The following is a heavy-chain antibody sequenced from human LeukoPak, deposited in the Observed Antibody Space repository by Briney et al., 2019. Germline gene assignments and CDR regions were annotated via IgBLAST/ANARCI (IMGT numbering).Heavy chain of an antibody. CDR3: AKISGSNWFDP. D-gene: IGHD6-19*01. J-gene: IGHJ5*02. CDR1: GGSISSYF. V-gene: IGHV4-59*01. CDR2: VYYSGST. Sequence: SETLSLTCTVSGGSISSYFWSWIRQPPGKGLEWIGYVYYSGSTNYNPSLKSRVTISVDTSKKQFSLKLSSATAADTAVYYCAKISGSNWFDPWGQGTLVTVSS.